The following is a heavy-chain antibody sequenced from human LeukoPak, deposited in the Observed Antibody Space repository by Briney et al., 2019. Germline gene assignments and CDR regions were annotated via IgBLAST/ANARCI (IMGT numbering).Heavy chain of an antibody. J-gene: IGHJ4*02. D-gene: IGHD3-22*01. Sequence: PGGSLRLSCAASGFTFSSYAMSWVRQAPGKGLEWVSAISGSGGSTYYADSVKGRFTISRDNSKNTLYLRMNSLRAEDTAVYYCAKPFYYDSSGYYQDWGQGTLVTVSS. CDR3: AKPFYYDSSGYYQD. V-gene: IGHV3-23*01. CDR2: ISGSGGST. CDR1: GFTFSSYA.